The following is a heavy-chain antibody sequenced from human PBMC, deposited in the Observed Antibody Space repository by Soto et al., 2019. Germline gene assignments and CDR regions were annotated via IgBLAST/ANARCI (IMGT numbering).Heavy chain of an antibody. D-gene: IGHD4-17*01. CDR2: IWYDGSNK. CDR1: GFTFSSYG. V-gene: IGHV3-33*01. CDR3: ARSPTVPTWDWYFDL. Sequence: QVQLVESGGGVVQPGRSLRLSCAASGFTFSSYGMHWVRQAPGKGLEWVAVIWYDGSNKYYADSVKGRFTISRDNSKNTLYLQMNSLRAEDTAVYYCARSPTVPTWDWYFDLWGRGALVTVSS. J-gene: IGHJ2*01.